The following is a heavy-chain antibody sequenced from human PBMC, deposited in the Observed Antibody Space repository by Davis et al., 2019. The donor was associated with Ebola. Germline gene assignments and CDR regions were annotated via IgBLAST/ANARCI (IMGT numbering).Heavy chain of an antibody. J-gene: IGHJ4*02. Sequence: GESLKISCAASGFTFSSYAMSWVRQAPGKGLEWVSAISGSGGSTYYADSVKGRFTISRDNSKNTLYLQMNSLRAEDTAVYYCARGSYSSSWYTGPYTYYFDYWGQGTLVTVSS. D-gene: IGHD6-13*01. CDR2: ISGSGGST. CDR1: GFTFSSYA. V-gene: IGHV3-23*01. CDR3: ARGSYSSSWYTGPYTYYFDY.